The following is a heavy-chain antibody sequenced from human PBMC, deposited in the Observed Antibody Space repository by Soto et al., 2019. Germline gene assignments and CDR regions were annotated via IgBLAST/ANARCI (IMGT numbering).Heavy chain of an antibody. J-gene: IGHJ4*02. CDR1: GYTFTSYY. Sequence: ASVKVSCKASGYTFTSYYMHWVRQAPGQGLEWMGIINPSGGSTSYAQKFQGRVTMTRDTSTSTVYMELSSLRSEDTAVYYCARDRYYYGSGSYQDYWGQGTLVTVSS. V-gene: IGHV1-46*01. D-gene: IGHD3-10*01. CDR3: ARDRYYYGSGSYQDY. CDR2: INPSGGST.